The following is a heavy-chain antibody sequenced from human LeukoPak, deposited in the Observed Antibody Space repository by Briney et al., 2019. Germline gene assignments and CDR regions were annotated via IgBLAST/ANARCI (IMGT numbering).Heavy chain of an antibody. Sequence: PGGSLRLSCAASGFTLSSYWMHWVRQAPGKGLVWVSRINSDGSDTRYADSVKGRFTISRDTSKNTLYLQMNSLRAEDTAVYYCARDLVAGSPDYFDYWGQGTLVTVSS. D-gene: IGHD6-19*01. J-gene: IGHJ4*02. CDR2: INSDGSDT. CDR3: ARDLVAGSPDYFDY. V-gene: IGHV3-74*01. CDR1: GFTLSSYW.